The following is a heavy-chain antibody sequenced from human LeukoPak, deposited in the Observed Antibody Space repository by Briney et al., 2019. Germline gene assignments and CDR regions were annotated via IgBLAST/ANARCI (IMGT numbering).Heavy chain of an antibody. CDR2: IIPILGIA. J-gene: IGHJ4*02. D-gene: IGHD2-15*01. CDR1: GGTFSSYA. Sequence: SVKVSCKASGGTFSSYAISWVRQAPGQGLEWMGRIIPILGIANYAQKFQGRVTITADKSTSTAYMELSSLRSEDTAVYYCARAPRGYCSGGSCWYYFDYWGQGTLVTVSS. CDR3: ARAPRGYCSGGSCWYYFDY. V-gene: IGHV1-69*04.